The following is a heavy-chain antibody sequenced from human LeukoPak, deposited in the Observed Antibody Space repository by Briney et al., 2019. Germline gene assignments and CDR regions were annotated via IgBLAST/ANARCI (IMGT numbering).Heavy chain of an antibody. CDR2: ISCDGSNK. J-gene: IGHJ4*02. D-gene: IGHD6-19*01. V-gene: IGHV3-30*04. CDR3: ARGGGNAVAGEVDY. CDR1: GFTFSSYA. Sequence: GGSLRLSCAASGFTFSSYAMHWVRQAPGKGLEWVAVISCDGSNKYYADSVKGRFTISRDNSKNTLYLQMNSLRAEDTAVYYCARGGGNAVAGEVDYWGQGTLVTVSS.